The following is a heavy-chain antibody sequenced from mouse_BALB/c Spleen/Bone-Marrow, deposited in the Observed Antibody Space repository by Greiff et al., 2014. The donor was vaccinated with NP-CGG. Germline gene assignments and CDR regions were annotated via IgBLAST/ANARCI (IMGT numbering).Heavy chain of an antibody. Sequence: VQLQQSGAELVKPGASVKLSCTASGFNIKDTYMHWVKQRPEQGLEWIGRIDPANGNTKYDPKLQGKATITADTSPNTAYLQLSSLTSEDTAVYYCAIYYYGSSGFAYWGQGTLVTVSA. CDR2: IDPANGNT. J-gene: IGHJ3*01. V-gene: IGHV14-3*02. D-gene: IGHD1-1*01. CDR3: AIYYYGSSGFAY. CDR1: GFNIKDTY.